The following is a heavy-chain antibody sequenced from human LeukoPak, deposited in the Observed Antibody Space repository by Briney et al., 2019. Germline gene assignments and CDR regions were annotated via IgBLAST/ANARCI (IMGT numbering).Heavy chain of an antibody. D-gene: IGHD3-22*01. CDR1: GYTFTSYA. J-gene: IGHJ3*02. Sequence: GASVKVSCKASGYTFTSYAMNWVRQAPGQGLEWMGWINTNTGNPTYAQGFTGRFVFSLDTSVSTAYLQISSLKAEDTAVYYCASPKGAYYYDSSGYSASDIWGQGTMVTVSS. CDR2: INTNTGNP. V-gene: IGHV7-4-1*02. CDR3: ASPKGAYYYDSSGYSASDI.